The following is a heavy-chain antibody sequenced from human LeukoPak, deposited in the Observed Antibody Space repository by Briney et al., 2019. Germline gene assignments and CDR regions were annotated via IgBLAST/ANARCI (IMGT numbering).Heavy chain of an antibody. D-gene: IGHD5-12*01. Sequence: MASETLSLTCTVSGGSISSYYWSWIRQPPGKGLEWIGYIYYSGSTNYNPSLKSRVTISVDTSKNQFSLKLSSVTAADTAVYYCARGESRDGYNHDYWGQGTLVTVSS. CDR2: IYYSGST. CDR3: ARGESRDGYNHDY. CDR1: GGSISSYY. V-gene: IGHV4-59*01. J-gene: IGHJ4*02.